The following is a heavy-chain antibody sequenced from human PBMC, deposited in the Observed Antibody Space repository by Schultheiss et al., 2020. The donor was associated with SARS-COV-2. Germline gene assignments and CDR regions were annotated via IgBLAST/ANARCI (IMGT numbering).Heavy chain of an antibody. CDR2: VFYSGST. CDR3: ARAIILRVAFDI. CDR1: GGSFSGYY. V-gene: IGHV4-59*08. Sequence: SQTLSLTCAVYGGSFSGYYWSWIRQPPGKGLEWIGYVFYSGSTNYNPSLKSRVTISVDTSKNQFSLKLSSVTAADTAVYYCARAIILRVAFDIWGQGTMVTVSS. J-gene: IGHJ3*02. D-gene: IGHD3-3*01.